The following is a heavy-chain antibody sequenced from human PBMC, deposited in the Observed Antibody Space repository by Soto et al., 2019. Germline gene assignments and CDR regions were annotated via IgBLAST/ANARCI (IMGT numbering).Heavy chain of an antibody. Sequence: SETLSLTCTVSGGSISSYYWSWIRQPPGKGLEWIGYIYYSGSTNYNPSLKSRVTISVDTSKNQFSLKLSSVTAADTAVYYCARVPRGNYGYPSYFDYWGQGTLVTVPQ. J-gene: IGHJ4*02. V-gene: IGHV4-59*01. CDR2: IYYSGST. CDR1: GGSISSYY. D-gene: IGHD3-10*01. CDR3: ARVPRGNYGYPSYFDY.